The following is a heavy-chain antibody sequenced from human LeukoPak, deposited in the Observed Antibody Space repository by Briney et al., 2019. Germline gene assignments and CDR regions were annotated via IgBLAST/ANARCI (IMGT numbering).Heavy chain of an antibody. CDR3: ARTQYSHDFWSGYYRSQKTYYFDY. J-gene: IGHJ4*02. V-gene: IGHV5-51*01. CDR1: GYSFTSYW. Sequence: GESLKISCKGSGYSFTSYWIGWVRQMPGKGLEWMGIIYPGDSDTRYSPSFQGQVTISADKSISTAYLQWSSLKASDTAMYYCARTQYSHDFWSGYYRSQKTYYFDYWGQGTLVTVSS. CDR2: IYPGDSDT. D-gene: IGHD3-3*01.